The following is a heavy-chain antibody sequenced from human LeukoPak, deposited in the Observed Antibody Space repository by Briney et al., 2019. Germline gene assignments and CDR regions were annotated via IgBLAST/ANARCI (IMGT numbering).Heavy chain of an antibody. CDR2: ISWNSGSI. Sequence: GGSLRLSCAASGFTFDDYAMHWVRQAPGKGLEWVSGISWNSGSIGYADSVKGRFTISRDNAKNSLYLQMNSLRAEDTALYYCAKDFSSSSVVGYFDYWGQGTMVTVSS. CDR1: GFTFDDYA. CDR3: AKDFSSSSVVGYFDY. V-gene: IGHV3-9*01. J-gene: IGHJ4*02. D-gene: IGHD6-6*01.